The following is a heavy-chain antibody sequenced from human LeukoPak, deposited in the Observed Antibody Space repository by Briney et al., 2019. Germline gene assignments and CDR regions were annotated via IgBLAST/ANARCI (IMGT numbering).Heavy chain of an antibody. CDR3: ARDGRGGYLDY. V-gene: IGHV3-7*01. D-gene: IGHD3-22*01. CDR1: GFTFSTYW. J-gene: IGHJ4*02. Sequence: PGGSLRLSCAASGFTFSTYWMSWVRRASGKGLEWVANIKQDGSDKYYVDSVKGRFTISKDNGKNSLYLQMNSLRAEDTAVYYCARDGRGGYLDYWGRGTLVTVSS. CDR2: IKQDGSDK.